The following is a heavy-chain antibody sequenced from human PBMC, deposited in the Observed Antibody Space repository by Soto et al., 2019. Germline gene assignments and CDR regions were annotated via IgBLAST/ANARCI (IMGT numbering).Heavy chain of an antibody. V-gene: IGHV4-31*03. CDR2: IYYSGST. D-gene: IGHD3-9*01. CDR3: ASEVLRYFDWDPEYFQH. J-gene: IGHJ1*01. CDR1: GGSISSGGCY. Sequence: SETLCLTCTVSGGSISSGGCYWSWIRQHPGKGLEWIGYIYYSGSTYYNPSLKSRVTISVDTSKNQFSLKLSSVTAADTAVYYCASEVLRYFDWDPEYFQHWGQGTLVTVSS.